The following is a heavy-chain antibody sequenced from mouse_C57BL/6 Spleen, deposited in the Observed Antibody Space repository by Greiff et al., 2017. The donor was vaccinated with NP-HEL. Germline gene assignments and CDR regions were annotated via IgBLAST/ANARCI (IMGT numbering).Heavy chain of an antibody. J-gene: IGHJ3*01. D-gene: IGHD3-2*02. V-gene: IGHV5-17*01. CDR3: ARHSSGFWFAY. CDR2: ISSGSSTI. Sequence: EVKLMESGGGLVKPGGSLKLSCAASGFTFSDYGMHWVRQAPEKGLEWVAYISSGSSTIYYADTVKGRFTISRDNAKNTLFLQMTSLRSEDTSVYYCARHSSGFWFAYWGQGTLVTVSA. CDR1: GFTFSDYG.